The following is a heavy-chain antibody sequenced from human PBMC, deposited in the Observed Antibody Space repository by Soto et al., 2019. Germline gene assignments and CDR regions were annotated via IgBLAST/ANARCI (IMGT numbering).Heavy chain of an antibody. V-gene: IGHV3-7*01. J-gene: IGHJ2*01. D-gene: IGHD4-17*01. Sequence: GGSLRLSCAASGFTFSSYWMSWVRQAPGKGLEWVANIKQDGSEKYYVDSVKGRFTISRDNAKNSLYLQMNSLRAEDTAVYYCARVRPHGDSYWYFDLWGRGTLVTVSS. CDR1: GFTFSSYW. CDR2: IKQDGSEK. CDR3: ARVRPHGDSYWYFDL.